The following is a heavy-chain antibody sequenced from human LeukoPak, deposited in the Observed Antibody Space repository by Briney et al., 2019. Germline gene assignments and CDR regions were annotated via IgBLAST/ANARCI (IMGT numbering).Heavy chain of an antibody. CDR1: GFTFSSYG. D-gene: IGHD1-26*01. J-gene: IGHJ4*02. CDR3: AKDPNWEGGY. Sequence: GGSLRLSCAASGFTFSSYGMHWVRQAPGEGPQWVANINYLGLRTYYADSVKGRFTIARDNSKNMLFLQMDGLRVEDTALYYCAKDPNWEGGYWGQGTLVTVSS. CDR2: INYLGLRT. V-gene: IGHV3-23*01.